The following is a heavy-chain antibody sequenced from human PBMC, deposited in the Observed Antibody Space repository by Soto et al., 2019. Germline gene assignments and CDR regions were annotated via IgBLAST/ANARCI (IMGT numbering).Heavy chain of an antibody. J-gene: IGHJ4*01. CDR3: TGDRVLDDISGFEY. CDR2: IDLSGTTT. CDR1: GFSFSAYS. D-gene: IGHD3-22*01. Sequence: GGSLRLSCAAAGFSFSAYSMNWVRHTPGGGREWVSFIDLSGTTTYYRNSVKGRFTIFKDKSRNTVYLQMRSLTVEHAAIYYCTGDRVLDDISGFEYWGQGALVTVSS. V-gene: IGHV3-23*05.